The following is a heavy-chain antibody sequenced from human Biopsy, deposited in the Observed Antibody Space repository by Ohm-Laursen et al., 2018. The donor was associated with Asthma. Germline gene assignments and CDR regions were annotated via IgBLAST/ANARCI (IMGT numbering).Heavy chain of an antibody. D-gene: IGHD6-19*01. CDR1: GFSFSEFV. CDR3: ARGDSSGWSHYYFDY. CDR2: IYSGGTS. Sequence: SLRLSCTASGFSFSEFVMHWVRQAPGKGLEWVSVIYSGGTSHTADSVRGRFTISRDYSKNTLYLQMHSLRAEDTAVYYCARGDSSGWSHYYFDYWGQGTLVTVSS. V-gene: IGHV3-53*01. J-gene: IGHJ4*02.